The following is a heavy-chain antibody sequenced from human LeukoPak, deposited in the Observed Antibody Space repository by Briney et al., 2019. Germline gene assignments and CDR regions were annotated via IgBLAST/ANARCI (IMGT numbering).Heavy chain of an antibody. J-gene: IGHJ6*02. Sequence: GGSLRVSCAASGFTFRSYSMNWVRQAPGKGLEWVCSITSSSSFIYHAESVKGRFTISRDNAKNSLYLQMNSLRAEDTAVYYCARDMPGRDCSGGSCYGYGLDVWGQGTTVTVSS. CDR2: ITSSSSFI. CDR3: ARDMPGRDCSGGSCYGYGLDV. CDR1: GFTFRSYS. V-gene: IGHV3-21*01. D-gene: IGHD2-15*01.